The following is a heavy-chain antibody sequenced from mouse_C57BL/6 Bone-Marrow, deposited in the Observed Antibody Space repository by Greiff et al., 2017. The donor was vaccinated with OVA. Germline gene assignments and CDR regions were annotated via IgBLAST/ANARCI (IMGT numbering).Heavy chain of an antibody. J-gene: IGHJ3*01. CDR1: GYTFTNYW. CDR3: ARRDGSRAAWFAY. V-gene: IGHV1-63*01. Sequence: VQVVESGAELVRPGTSVKMSCKASGYTFTNYWIGWAKQRPGHGLEWIGDIYPGGGYTNYNEKFKGKATLTADKSSSTAYMQFSSLTSEDSAIYYCARRDGSRAAWFAYWGQGTLVTVSA. D-gene: IGHD1-1*01. CDR2: IYPGGGYT.